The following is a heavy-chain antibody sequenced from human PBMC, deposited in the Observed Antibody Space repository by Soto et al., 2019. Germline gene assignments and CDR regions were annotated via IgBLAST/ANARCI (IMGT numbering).Heavy chain of an antibody. CDR3: ARESYSFGRAFDI. V-gene: IGHV4-31*03. Sequence: PSATLSLTCTVSGGSINSDGYYWSWIRQHPEKGLEWIGYINYRGTTYYNPSLESRLTISVDTSENQFSPQLTSVIAADTALYYCARESYSFGRAFDIWGHGTLVTVSS. CDR2: INYRGTT. D-gene: IGHD5-18*01. J-gene: IGHJ4*01. CDR1: GGSINSDGYY.